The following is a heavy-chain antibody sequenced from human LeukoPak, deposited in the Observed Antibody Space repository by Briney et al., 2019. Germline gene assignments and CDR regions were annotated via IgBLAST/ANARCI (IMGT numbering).Heavy chain of an antibody. CDR1: GYSIRSGYY. CDR3: ARLRGSYYYFDS. CDR2: VFSGNT. J-gene: IGHJ4*02. D-gene: IGHD1-26*01. Sequence: PSETLSLTCAVSGYSIRSGYYWGWIREPPGKGLEWIGSVFSGNTYYNPSLKSRVTISVDTSKNQLSLELSSVTAADTVVYYCARLRGSYYYFDSWGQGTLVTVSS. V-gene: IGHV4-38-2*01.